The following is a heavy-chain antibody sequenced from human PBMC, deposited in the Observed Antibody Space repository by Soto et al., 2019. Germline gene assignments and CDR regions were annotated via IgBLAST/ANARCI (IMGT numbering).Heavy chain of an antibody. J-gene: IGHJ4*02. CDR3: AKEKWLLIHYYDSSGYYYFDY. CDR2: ISGSGGST. V-gene: IGHV3-23*01. CDR1: GFTFSSYA. Sequence: EVQLLESGGGLVQPGGSLRLSCAASGFTFSSYAMSWVRQAPGKGLEWVSAISGSGGSTYYADSVKGRFTISRDNSKNTLYLQMNSLRAEDTAVYYCAKEKWLLIHYYDSSGYYYFDYWGQGTLVTVSS. D-gene: IGHD3-22*01.